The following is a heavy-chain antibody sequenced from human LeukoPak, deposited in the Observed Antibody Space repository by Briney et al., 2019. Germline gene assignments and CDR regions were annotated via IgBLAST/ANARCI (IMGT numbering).Heavy chain of an antibody. CDR1: GYTFSDYD. CDR2: MNPISGST. Sequence: ASVKVSCKASGYTFSDYDINWVRLAAGQGLEWMGWMNPISGSTGYAQKFRDRIIMTRDTSITTAFMELSSLTSDDTAIYYCARVTPIPTVWFGPWGQGTLVSVSS. V-gene: IGHV1-8*01. CDR3: ARVTPIPTVWFGP. D-gene: IGHD4-17*01. J-gene: IGHJ5*02.